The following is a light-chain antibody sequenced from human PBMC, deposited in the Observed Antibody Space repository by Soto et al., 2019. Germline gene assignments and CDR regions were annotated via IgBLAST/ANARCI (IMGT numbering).Light chain of an antibody. CDR2: GAS. CDR3: QQTYSIPPT. J-gene: IGKJ4*01. CDR1: QTVGTY. Sequence: DIQMTQSPSSLSASVGDRVTITCRASQTVGTYLRWYQQKPGKAPQLLIYGASDLQRGVPSRFRGSGSGTDFTLTIRSLEIEDFATYYCQQTYSIPPTFGGGTKVEF. V-gene: IGKV1-39*01.